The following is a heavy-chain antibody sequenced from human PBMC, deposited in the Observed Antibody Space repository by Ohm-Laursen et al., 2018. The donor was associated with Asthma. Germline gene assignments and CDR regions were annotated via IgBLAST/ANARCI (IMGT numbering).Heavy chain of an antibody. CDR2: ITSDGSWT. V-gene: IGHV3-30-3*01. Sequence: SLRLSCSASGFTFSNFAMHWVRQAPGKGLEWVSIITSDGSWTSYADSVKGRFTISRDNSKNTLYLQMNSLRAEDTAVYYCARGRYDSSGYYRSAEYFQHWGQGTLVTVSS. D-gene: IGHD3-22*01. CDR3: ARGRYDSSGYYRSAEYFQH. CDR1: GFTFSNFA. J-gene: IGHJ1*01.